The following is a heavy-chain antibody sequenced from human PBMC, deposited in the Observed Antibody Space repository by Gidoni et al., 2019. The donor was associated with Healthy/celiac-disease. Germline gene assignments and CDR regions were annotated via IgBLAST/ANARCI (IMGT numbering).Heavy chain of an antibody. CDR2: IIPIFGTA. V-gene: IGHV1-69*01. CDR1: GGTFSSYA. J-gene: IGHJ6*02. D-gene: IGHD4-4*01. CDR3: AKPDYSRFWQNYYYGMDV. Sequence: QVQLVQSGAEVKKPGSSVKVSCKASGGTFSSYAISWVRQAPGQGLEWMGGIIPIFGTANYAQKFQGRVTITADESTSTAYMELSSLRSEDTAVYYCAKPDYSRFWQNYYYGMDVWGQGTTVTVSS.